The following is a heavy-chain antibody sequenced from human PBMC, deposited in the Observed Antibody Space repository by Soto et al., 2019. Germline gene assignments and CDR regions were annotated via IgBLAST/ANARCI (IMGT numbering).Heavy chain of an antibody. V-gene: IGHV4-59*01. D-gene: IGHD2-21*02. CDR2: IYSSGST. J-gene: IGHJ6*02. CDR1: GGSISSYY. Sequence: SETLSLTCTVSGGSISSYYWSWIRQPPGKGLEWIGYIYSSGSTNYNPSLQSRVTISIDTSKNQFSLKLNSVTAADTAVYYCARDLWGYCGTDCYPMDVLGQGTTVNVS. CDR3: ARDLWGYCGTDCYPMDV.